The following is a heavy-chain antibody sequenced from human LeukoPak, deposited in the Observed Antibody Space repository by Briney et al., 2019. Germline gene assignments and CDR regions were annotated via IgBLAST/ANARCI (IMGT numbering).Heavy chain of an antibody. CDR3: AKGAVAGTLYFDY. J-gene: IGHJ4*02. D-gene: IGHD6-19*01. V-gene: IGHV3-23*01. Sequence: PGGSLRLSCAASGFTVSSNYMSWVRQAPGKGLEWVSTISGSGGSTYYADSVKGRFTISRDNSKNTLYLQMNSLRAEDTAVYYCAKGAVAGTLYFDYRGQETLVTVSS. CDR1: GFTVSSNY. CDR2: ISGSGGST.